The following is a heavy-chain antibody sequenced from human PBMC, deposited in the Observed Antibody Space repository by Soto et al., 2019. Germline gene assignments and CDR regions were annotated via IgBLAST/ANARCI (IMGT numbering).Heavy chain of an antibody. CDR3: AKDRLRYFD. CDR2: ITGDAGGT. V-gene: IGHV3-23*01. J-gene: IGHJ4*02. Sequence: GGSLRLSCAASGFTFSNYAMTWVRRAPGQGLEWVSAITGDAGGTYYADSVKGRFSISRDNSRNTLFLQMNSLRAEDTAVYYCAKDRLRYFDWGQGTLVTVSS. CDR1: GFTFSNYA. D-gene: IGHD3-9*01.